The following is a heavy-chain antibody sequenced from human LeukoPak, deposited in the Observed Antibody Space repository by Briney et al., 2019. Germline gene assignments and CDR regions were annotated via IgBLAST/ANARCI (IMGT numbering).Heavy chain of an antibody. CDR3: AREGVWFGESYFDY. J-gene: IGHJ4*02. CDR1: GFTFSSYS. CDR2: ISSSSSYI. D-gene: IGHD3-10*01. Sequence: GGSLRLSCAASGFTFSSYSMNWVRQAPGKGLEWVSSISSSSSYIYYADSVKGRFTISRDNAKNSLYLQMNSLRAEDTAVYYCAREGVWFGESYFDYWGQGTLVTVSS. V-gene: IGHV3-21*01.